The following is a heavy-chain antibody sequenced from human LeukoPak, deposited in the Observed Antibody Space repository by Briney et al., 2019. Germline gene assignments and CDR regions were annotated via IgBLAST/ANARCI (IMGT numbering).Heavy chain of an antibody. J-gene: IGHJ6*04. CDR3: ARRALRYCSSTSCPAQYYGVDV. CDR2: IKEDGSEK. D-gene: IGHD2-2*01. Sequence: ARSLTLSCAPSASIPTTYWMTWVRQAPGKGLEWVANIKEDGSEKYYVDSVKGRFTISRDNAKNSLYLQTNSLRAEDTAVYYCARRALRYCSSTSCPAQYYGVDVWGKGTTVTVSS. V-gene: IGHV3-7*03. CDR1: ASIPTTYW.